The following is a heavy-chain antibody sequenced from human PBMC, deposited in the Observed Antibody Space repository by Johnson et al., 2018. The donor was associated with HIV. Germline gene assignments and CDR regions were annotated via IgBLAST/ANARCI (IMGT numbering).Heavy chain of an antibody. CDR2: ISYDGSNK. V-gene: IGHV3-30*18. CDR3: AKPPLATSIPSDAFDI. Sequence: QVQLVESGGGVVRPGGSLRLSCAASGFTFDDYGMSWVRQAPGKGLEWVAVISYDGSNKYYADSVKGRFTISRDNSKNTLYLQMNSLRAEDTAVYYCAKPPLATSIPSDAFDIWGQGTMVTVSS. D-gene: IGHD5-12*01. J-gene: IGHJ3*02. CDR1: GFTFDDYG.